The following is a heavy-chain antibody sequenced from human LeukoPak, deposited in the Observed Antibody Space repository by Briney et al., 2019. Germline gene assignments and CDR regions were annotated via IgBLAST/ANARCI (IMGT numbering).Heavy chain of an antibody. CDR3: ARSRRITMVRGVIRGFDP. Sequence: SETLSLTCAVYGGSFSGYYWSWIRQPPGKGLEWIGEINHSGSTNYNPSLKSRVTISVDTSKNQFSPKLSSVTAADTAVYYCARSRRITMVRGVIRGFDPWGQGTLVTVSS. D-gene: IGHD3-10*01. V-gene: IGHV4-34*01. J-gene: IGHJ5*02. CDR1: GGSFSGYY. CDR2: INHSGST.